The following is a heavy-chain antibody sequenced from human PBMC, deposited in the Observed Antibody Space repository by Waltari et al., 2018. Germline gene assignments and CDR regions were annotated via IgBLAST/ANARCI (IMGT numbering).Heavy chain of an antibody. J-gene: IGHJ4*02. Sequence: QVQLVQSGAEVKKPGASVKVSCKASGYTFNSYAMHWVRQAPGQRLEWMGWINAGNGNTKYSQEFQGRVTITRDTSASTAYMELSSLRSEDMAVYYCAREGSIAARGQFDYWGQGTLVTVSS. D-gene: IGHD6-6*01. CDR3: AREGSIAARGQFDY. V-gene: IGHV1-3*03. CDR2: INAGNGNT. CDR1: GYTFNSYA.